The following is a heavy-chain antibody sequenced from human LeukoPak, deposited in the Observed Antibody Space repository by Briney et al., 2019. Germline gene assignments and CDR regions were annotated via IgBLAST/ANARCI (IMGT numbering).Heavy chain of an antibody. CDR2: INSGGDNT. Sequence: GGSLRLSCVASGFTFSSYSMNWLRQSPGKGLEWVSYINSGGDNTYYADSVKGRFTISRDKAKSSLYLQMNSLRAEDTAVYYCARLAGAVVGTSDFDYWGQGTLVTVSS. CDR3: ARLAGAVVGTSDFDY. D-gene: IGHD6-19*01. CDR1: GFTFSSYS. V-gene: IGHV3-48*01. J-gene: IGHJ4*02.